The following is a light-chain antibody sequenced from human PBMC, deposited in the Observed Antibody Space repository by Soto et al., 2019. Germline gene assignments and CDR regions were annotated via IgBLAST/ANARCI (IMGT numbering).Light chain of an antibody. J-gene: IGKJ5*01. CDR1: QDISNY. CDR2: DAS. V-gene: IGKV1-33*01. Sequence: DIQMTQSPSSLSASVGDRVTITCQASQDISNYLNWYQQKPGKAPKLLIYDASNLETGVPSRFSGSGSGTDFTFPISSLQPADIATYYCQQYYNLPSITFGQGTRLEIK. CDR3: QQYYNLPSIT.